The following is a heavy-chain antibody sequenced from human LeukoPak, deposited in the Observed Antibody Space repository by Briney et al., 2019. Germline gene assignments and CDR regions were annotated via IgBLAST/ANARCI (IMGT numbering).Heavy chain of an antibody. Sequence: SETLSLTCTVSGGSIRSSYYYWGWIRQPPGKGLEWIGYIYCSGSTNYNPSLKSRVTISVDTSKNQFSLKLSSVTAADTAVYYCARSPGYSSSWYPEIYYYYYGMDVWGQGTTVTVSS. J-gene: IGHJ6*02. D-gene: IGHD6-13*01. CDR3: ARSPGYSSSWYPEIYYYYYGMDV. CDR1: GGSIRSSYYY. CDR2: IYCSGST. V-gene: IGHV4-61*05.